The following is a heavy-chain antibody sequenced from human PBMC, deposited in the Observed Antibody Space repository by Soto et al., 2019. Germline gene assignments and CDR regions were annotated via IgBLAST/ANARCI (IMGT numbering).Heavy chain of an antibody. CDR3: ATAEVDY. J-gene: IGHJ4*02. Sequence: QPGGSLRLSCAASGFNFGSSWMHWVRQAPGKGLQWVSRMTSDGSTTDYADSVKGRFTVSRDNGKYTLYLQMNSLRAEDTAVYYCATAEVDYWGPGTLVTVSS. CDR1: GFNFGSSW. V-gene: IGHV3-74*01. CDR2: MTSDGSTT.